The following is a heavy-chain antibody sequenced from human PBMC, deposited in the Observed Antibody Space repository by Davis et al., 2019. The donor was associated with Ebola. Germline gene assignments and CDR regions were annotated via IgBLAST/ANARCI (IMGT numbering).Heavy chain of an antibody. V-gene: IGHV1-18*01. CDR3: AGDSGYCTGGVCYSPYYYGMDV. D-gene: IGHD2-8*02. Sequence: ASVQVSCKASGYTFTSYGISWVRQAPGQGLEWMGWIRAYNGNTNYAQKFQGRVTMTTDTSTSTAYMELRSLRSDDTAVYYCAGDSGYCTGGVCYSPYYYGMDVWGQGTTVTVSS. J-gene: IGHJ6*02. CDR1: GYTFTSYG. CDR2: IRAYNGNT.